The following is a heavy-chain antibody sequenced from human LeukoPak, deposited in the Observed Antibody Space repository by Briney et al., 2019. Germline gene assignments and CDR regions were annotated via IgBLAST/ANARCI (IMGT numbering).Heavy chain of an antibody. D-gene: IGHD2-21*02. V-gene: IGHV3-53*05. CDR2: IYSGGTT. J-gene: IGHJ4*02. CDR3: ARTYCGGDCSAFDY. CDR1: GFTVSTNY. Sequence: GGSLRLSCAASGFTVSTNYMSWVRQAPGKGLEWVSVIYSGGTTNYADSVKGRFTISRDNSKNTLYLQMNSLRAEDTAVYYCARTYCGGDCSAFDYWGQGTLVTVSS.